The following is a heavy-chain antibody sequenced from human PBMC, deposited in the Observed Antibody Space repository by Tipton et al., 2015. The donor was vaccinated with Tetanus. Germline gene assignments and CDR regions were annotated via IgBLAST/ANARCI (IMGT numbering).Heavy chain of an antibody. J-gene: IGHJ4*02. CDR2: ISTSGGDT. CDR1: GFTFRSYD. Sequence: SLRLSCAVSGFTFRSYDMSWVRQAPGKGLEWVSSISTSGGDTYYTDSPQGRFIISRDNAEHSLYLQMNSLRAEDTAVYYCARVLTVGATFDYWGQGTLVTVSS. V-gene: IGHV3-21*01. CDR3: ARVLTVGATFDY. D-gene: IGHD1-26*01.